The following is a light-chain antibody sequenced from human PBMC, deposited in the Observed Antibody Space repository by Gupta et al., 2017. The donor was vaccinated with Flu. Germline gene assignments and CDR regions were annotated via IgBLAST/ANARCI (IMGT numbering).Light chain of an antibody. Sequence: DIQVTQSPSTLSASVGDRVTITCRASQSISTWLTWYQQKPGKAPKLLIYKASTLGSGVPSRFSGSGSGTEFTLTISSLQPDDFATYYCQQYNSYLYTFGQGTKLEIK. CDR3: QQYNSYLYT. J-gene: IGKJ2*01. CDR1: QSISTW. V-gene: IGKV1-5*03. CDR2: KAS.